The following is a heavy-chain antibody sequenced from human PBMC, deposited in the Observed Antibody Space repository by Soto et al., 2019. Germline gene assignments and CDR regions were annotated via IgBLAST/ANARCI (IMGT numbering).Heavy chain of an antibody. CDR1: CYCFTSYG. Sequence: ASGKGSDEASCYCFTSYGITWVRQAPGQGLEYMGWISAYNGNTNYAQKFQGRVTMTRDTSNSTAYMELSRLRSDDTAVYYCARGFTYYYGSGLDISDAFDIWGQGTMVPVSS. V-gene: IGHV1-18*01. CDR3: ARGFTYYYGSGLDISDAFDI. J-gene: IGHJ3*02. CDR2: ISAYNGNT. D-gene: IGHD3-10*01.